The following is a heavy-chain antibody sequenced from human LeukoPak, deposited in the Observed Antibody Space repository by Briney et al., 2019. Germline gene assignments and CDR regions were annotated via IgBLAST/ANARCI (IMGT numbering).Heavy chain of an antibody. CDR1: GFTFSSHW. J-gene: IGHJ4*02. CDR3: ARTAVAGRGLDF. CDR2: MNQGGSSK. V-gene: IGHV3-7*01. Sequence: GSLRLSCAASGFTFSSHWINWVRQAPGKGLEWVAIMNQGGSSKYYLDSVKGRFTISRDNAQNSLFLQMSSLRVEDTAVYYCARTAVAGRGLDFWGQGILVTVSS. D-gene: IGHD6-19*01.